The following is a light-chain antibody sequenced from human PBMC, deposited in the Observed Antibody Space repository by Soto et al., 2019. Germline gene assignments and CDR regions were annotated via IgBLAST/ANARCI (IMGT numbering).Light chain of an antibody. V-gene: IGKV3-20*01. CDR2: GAS. CDR3: QQYGSSTLT. Sequence: EIVLTQSPGTLSLSPGERATLSCRASQSVSSSYLAWYQHKRGQARRLLIYGASSKATGIPDRFSGSGSGTDFTLTISSLEPEDFAVYYCQQYGSSTLTFGGGTKVEIK. CDR1: QSVSSSY. J-gene: IGKJ4*01.